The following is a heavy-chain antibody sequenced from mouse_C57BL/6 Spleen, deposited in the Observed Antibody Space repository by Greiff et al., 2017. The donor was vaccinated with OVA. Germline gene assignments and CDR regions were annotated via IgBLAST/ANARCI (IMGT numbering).Heavy chain of an antibody. Sequence: QVQLQQSGPELVKPGASVKISCKASGYAFSSSWMNWVKQRPGKGLEWIGRIYPGDGDTNYNGKFKGKATLTADKSSSTAYMQLSSLTSEDSAVYFCARPYGNYVLFDYWGQGTTLTVSS. J-gene: IGHJ2*01. CDR1: GYAFSSSW. CDR2: IYPGDGDT. D-gene: IGHD2-1*01. CDR3: ARPYGNYVLFDY. V-gene: IGHV1-82*01.